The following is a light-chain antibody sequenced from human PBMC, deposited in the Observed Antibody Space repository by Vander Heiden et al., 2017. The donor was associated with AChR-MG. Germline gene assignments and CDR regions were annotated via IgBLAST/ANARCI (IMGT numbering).Light chain of an antibody. Sequence: QSALTQPASVSGSPGQSITISCTGTSSDVGSYNLVSWYQQHPGKAPKRMIYEVSKRPSGVSNRVSGSKSGNTASLTISGLQAEDEADYYCCSYAGSSTSGNVFGTGTKVTVL. J-gene: IGLJ1*01. CDR1: SSDVGSYNL. CDR3: CSYAGSSTSGNV. CDR2: EVS. V-gene: IGLV2-23*02.